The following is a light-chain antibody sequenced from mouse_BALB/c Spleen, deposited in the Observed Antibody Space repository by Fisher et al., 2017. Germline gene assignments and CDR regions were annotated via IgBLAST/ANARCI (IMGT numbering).Light chain of an antibody. Sequence: IVMTQSPAITAASLGQKVTMTCSASSSVSYMYWYQQKPRSSPKPWIYLTSNLASGVPARFSGSGSGTSYSLTISSMEAEDAATYYCQQWSSNPPTFGAGTKLELK. CDR2: LTS. CDR3: QQWSSNPPT. CDR1: SSVSY. J-gene: IGKJ5*01. V-gene: IGKV4-68*01.